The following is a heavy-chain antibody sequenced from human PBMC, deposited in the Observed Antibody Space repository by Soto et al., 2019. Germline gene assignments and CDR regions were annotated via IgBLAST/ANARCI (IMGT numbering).Heavy chain of an antibody. J-gene: IGHJ4*02. V-gene: IGHV4-31*03. D-gene: IGHD6-19*01. CDR2: IYYRGST. CDR3: ARDHREWLERGHLDN. CDR1: GGSISSCGYY. Sequence: SETLSLTCTVSGGSISSCGYYWVWIRHQPGKGREWIGYIYYRGSTYYNTSLKSRVTISVDTSKNQYSLKLSSVTAADTAVYYCARDHREWLERGHLDNWGQGTLVTVSS.